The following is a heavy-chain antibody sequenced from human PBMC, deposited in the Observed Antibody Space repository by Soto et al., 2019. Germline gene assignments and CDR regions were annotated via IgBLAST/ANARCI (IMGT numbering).Heavy chain of an antibody. Sequence: SVKVSCKASGGTFSSYAISWVRQAPGQGLEWMGGIIPIFGTANYAQKFQGRVTITADESTSTAYMELSSLRSEDTAVYYCAVSMATISRYYYYGMDVWGQGTTVTVSS. D-gene: IGHD5-12*01. J-gene: IGHJ6*02. CDR1: GGTFSSYA. CDR2: IIPIFGTA. CDR3: AVSMATISRYYYYGMDV. V-gene: IGHV1-69*13.